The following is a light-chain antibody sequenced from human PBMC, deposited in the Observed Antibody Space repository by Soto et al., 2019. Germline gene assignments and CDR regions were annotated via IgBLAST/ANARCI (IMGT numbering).Light chain of an antibody. J-gene: IGKJ1*01. Sequence: DIQMTHSPSTLSGSVGARVTITCRASQTISSWLAWYQQKPGKAPKLLIYKASRLQSGVPSRFSGSRSGTECTLTISSLQPDDFATYYCQQYNTYSRTFGQGTKVDIK. V-gene: IGKV1-5*03. CDR3: QQYNTYSRT. CDR2: KAS. CDR1: QTISSW.